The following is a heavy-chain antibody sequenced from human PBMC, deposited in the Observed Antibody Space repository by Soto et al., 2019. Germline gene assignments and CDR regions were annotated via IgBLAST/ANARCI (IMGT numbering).Heavy chain of an antibody. CDR1: GFTFSSYW. D-gene: IGHD3-22*01. CDR2: IKQDGSEK. Sequence: LRLSCAASGFTFSSYWMIWVRQAPGKGLEWVANIKQDGSEKFYVDSVKGRFTISRDNAKNSLYLQMNSLRAEDTAVYYCARLYDSSGYYLDSWGQGTLVTVSS. CDR3: ARLYDSSGYYLDS. V-gene: IGHV3-7*01. J-gene: IGHJ4*02.